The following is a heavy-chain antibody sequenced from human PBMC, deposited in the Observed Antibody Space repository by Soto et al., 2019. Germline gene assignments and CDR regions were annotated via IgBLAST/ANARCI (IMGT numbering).Heavy chain of an antibody. V-gene: IGHV1-69*06. D-gene: IGHD2-15*01. CDR3: ARGQSYSPGAY. CDR2: IIPMFGTT. J-gene: IGHJ4*02. CDR1: GGTFSTFS. Sequence: ASVNVSCKASGGTFSTFSISWVRQAPGQGLEWMGGIIPMFGTTHYAQKFQGRVTITADTSTSTAYMELTSLKSDDTAVYYCARGQSYSPGAYWGQGTLVTVSS.